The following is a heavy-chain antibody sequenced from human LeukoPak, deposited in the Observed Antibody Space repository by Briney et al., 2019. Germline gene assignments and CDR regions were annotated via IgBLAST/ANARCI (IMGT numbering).Heavy chain of an antibody. CDR3: ARPSRRQTAMAHMYYFDY. D-gene: IGHD5-18*01. CDR1: GGTFSSYA. Sequence: ASVKVSCTASGGTFSSYAISWVRQAPGQGLEWMGGIIPTFDTANYAQKFQGRVTITADESTSTAYMELSSLRSEDTAVYYCARPSRRQTAMAHMYYFDYWGQGTLVTVSS. V-gene: IGHV1-69*01. J-gene: IGHJ4*02. CDR2: IIPTFDTA.